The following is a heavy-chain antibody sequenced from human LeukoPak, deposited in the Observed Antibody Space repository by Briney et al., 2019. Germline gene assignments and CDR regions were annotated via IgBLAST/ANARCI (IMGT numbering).Heavy chain of an antibody. J-gene: IGHJ3*02. CDR1: GFTLSSYW. CDR3: ARDRSIQLVLTKSDAFDI. CDR2: VSLDRSTT. D-gene: IGHD6-13*01. Sequence: GGSLRLSCAASGFTLSSYWMYLVRQAPGKGLVWVSLVSLDRSTTTYADSVKGRFTISRDNSKNTLYLQMNSLRAEDTAVYYCARDRSIQLVLTKSDAFDIWGKGTMVTVSS. V-gene: IGHV3-74*01.